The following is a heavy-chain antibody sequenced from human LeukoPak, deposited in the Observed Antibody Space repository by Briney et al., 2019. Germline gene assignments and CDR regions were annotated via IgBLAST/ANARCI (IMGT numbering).Heavy chain of an antibody. V-gene: IGHV3-53*01. J-gene: IGHJ4*02. CDR3: ARGGYYYDSSGPGGY. CDR2: IYSGGST. D-gene: IGHD3-22*01. Sequence: PGGSLRLSCAASGFTVSSNYMSWVRQAPGKGLEWVSVIYSGGSTYYADSVKGRFTISRDNSKNTLYLQMNSLRAEDTAVYYCARGGYYYDSSGPGGYWGQGTLVTVSS. CDR1: GFTVSSNY.